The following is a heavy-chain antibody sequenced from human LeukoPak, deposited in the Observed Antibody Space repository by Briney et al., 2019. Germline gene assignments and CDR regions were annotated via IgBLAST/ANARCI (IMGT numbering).Heavy chain of an antibody. D-gene: IGHD3-10*01. V-gene: IGHV3-21*01. Sequence: PGGSLRLSCAASGFTFSTYSMSWVRQAPGEGPEWVSSISDSGTSISYADSLKGRFTISRDNAKNSLYLQMNSLRVEDTAVYYCARNGSLFDYWGQGTLVTVSS. CDR1: GFTFSTYS. CDR2: ISDSGTSI. CDR3: ARNGSLFDY. J-gene: IGHJ4*02.